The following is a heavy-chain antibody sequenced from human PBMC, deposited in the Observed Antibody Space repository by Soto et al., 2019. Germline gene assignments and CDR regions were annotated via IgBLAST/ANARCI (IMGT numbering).Heavy chain of an antibody. D-gene: IGHD3-10*01. V-gene: IGHV1-46*01. CDR3: ARAGENYGSGTFSPPLRYYFNS. CDR1: GYTFTTHY. J-gene: IGHJ4*02. Sequence: ASVKVSCKASGYTFTTHYMRWVRQAPGQGLEWMGIINPSGGRTTYALKFQGRVTMTSDTSTNTVYVELTSLRSEDTAIYFCARAGENYGSGTFSPPLRYYFNSWGQGTLVTVSS. CDR2: INPSGGRT.